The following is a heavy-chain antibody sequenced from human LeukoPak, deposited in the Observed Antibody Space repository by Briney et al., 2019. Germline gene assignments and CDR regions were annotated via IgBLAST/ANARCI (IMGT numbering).Heavy chain of an antibody. CDR2: IYYSGGT. J-gene: IGHJ5*01. CDR1: GGFMTSYY. CDR3: ARHARSTFSTSWYDS. D-gene: IGHD2-2*01. Sequence: PSETLSLTCTVSGGFMTSYYWSWIRQPTGKGLEWIGYIYYSGGTNHNPSLKSRVTISVNTSKNQFSLKLSSVTAADTAVYYCARHARSTFSTSWYDSWGQGTLVTVSS. V-gene: IGHV4-59*08.